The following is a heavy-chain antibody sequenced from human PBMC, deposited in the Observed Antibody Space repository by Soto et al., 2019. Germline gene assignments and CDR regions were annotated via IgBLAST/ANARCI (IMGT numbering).Heavy chain of an antibody. Sequence: EVQLLESGGGLVQPGGSLRLSCAASGFTFSSYAMSWVRQAPGKGLEWVSAISGSGGSTYYADSVKGRFTISRDNSKNTLYLQMNSLRAEDTAVYYCAKWATYYDFWSGYSSYDYWGQGTLVTVSS. CDR3: AKWATYYDFWSGYSSYDY. J-gene: IGHJ4*02. CDR2: ISGSGGST. CDR1: GFTFSSYA. D-gene: IGHD3-3*01. V-gene: IGHV3-23*01.